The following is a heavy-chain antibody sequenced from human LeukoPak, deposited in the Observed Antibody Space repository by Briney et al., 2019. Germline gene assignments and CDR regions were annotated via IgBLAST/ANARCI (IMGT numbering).Heavy chain of an antibody. D-gene: IGHD1-26*01. Sequence: PSETLSLTCTVSGGSISGSSYYWGWIRQPPGKGLEWIGSIYYSGSTYYNPSLKSRVTVSVDTSKNQFSLRLSSVTAADTAVYYWARSRGSNLLNYYYYGMDVWGQGTRVTVYS. CDR3: ARSRGSNLLNYYYYGMDV. CDR2: IYYSGST. V-gene: IGHV4-39*07. J-gene: IGHJ6*02. CDR1: GGSISGSSYY.